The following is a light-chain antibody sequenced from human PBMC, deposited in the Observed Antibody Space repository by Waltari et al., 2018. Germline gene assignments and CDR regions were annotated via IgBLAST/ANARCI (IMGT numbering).Light chain of an antibody. CDR1: QSVDTW. CDR2: KAS. CDR3: QQYNSYRT. Sequence: DIQMTQSPSTLSASVGDRVTITCRASQSVDTWLAWYQQKPGKAPKLLIYKASILESGVPSRFSVSGSGTEFTLTISSLQPDDFATYYCQQYNSYRTFGQGTKVEIK. J-gene: IGKJ1*01. V-gene: IGKV1-5*03.